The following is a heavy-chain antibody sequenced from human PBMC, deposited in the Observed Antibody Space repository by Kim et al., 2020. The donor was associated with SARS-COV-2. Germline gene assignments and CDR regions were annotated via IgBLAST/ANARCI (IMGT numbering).Heavy chain of an antibody. J-gene: IGHJ4*02. D-gene: IGHD1-26*01. CDR3: ARTYSGSYFSSFDS. Sequence: ADSVKRRLTTTRDNTKNTLYLEMSSLRAEAAAVYYCARTYSGSYFSSFDSWGQGTLVTVSS. V-gene: IGHV3-30*15.